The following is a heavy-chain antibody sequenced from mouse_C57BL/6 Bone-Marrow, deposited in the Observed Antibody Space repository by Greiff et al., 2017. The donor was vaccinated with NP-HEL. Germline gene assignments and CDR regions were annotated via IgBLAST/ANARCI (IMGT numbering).Heavy chain of an antibody. D-gene: IGHD2-5*01. CDR3: ARAYYSNYPYAMDY. Sequence: EVQLQQPGPELVKPGASVKIPCKASGYTFTDYNMDWVKQSHGKSLEWIGDINPNHGGTIYNQTFKGKATLTVDTSSSTAYMELRSMTAEDTAVYYCARAYYSNYPYAMDYWGQGTSVTVS. CDR1: GYTFTDYN. V-gene: IGHV1-18*01. CDR2: INPNHGGT. J-gene: IGHJ4*01.